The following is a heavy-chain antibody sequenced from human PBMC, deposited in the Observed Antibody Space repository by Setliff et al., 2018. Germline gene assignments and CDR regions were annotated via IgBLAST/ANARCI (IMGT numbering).Heavy chain of an antibody. CDR3: ARGGIVVVTAILYGMDV. J-gene: IGHJ6*02. Sequence: ASVKVSCKASGYTFTSYDINWVRQATGQGLEWMGWMNPNSGNTGYAQKFRGRVTMTRNTSISTAYMELSSLRSEDTAVYYCARGGIVVVTAILYGMDVWGQGTTVTVSS. D-gene: IGHD2-21*02. V-gene: IGHV1-8*02. CDR2: MNPNSGNT. CDR1: GYTFTSYD.